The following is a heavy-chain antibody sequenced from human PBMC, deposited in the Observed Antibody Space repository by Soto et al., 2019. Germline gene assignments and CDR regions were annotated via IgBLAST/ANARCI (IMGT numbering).Heavy chain of an antibody. D-gene: IGHD3-9*01. CDR1: GGSISSSNW. J-gene: IGHJ4*02. CDR3: ASLPYDILTGYSDY. Sequence: SETLSLTCAVSGGSISSSNWWSWVRQPPGKGLEWIVEIYHSGSTNYNPSLKSRVTISVDKSKSQFSLKLSSVTAADTAVYYCASLPYDILTGYSDYWGQGTLVTVSS. V-gene: IGHV4-4*02. CDR2: IYHSGST.